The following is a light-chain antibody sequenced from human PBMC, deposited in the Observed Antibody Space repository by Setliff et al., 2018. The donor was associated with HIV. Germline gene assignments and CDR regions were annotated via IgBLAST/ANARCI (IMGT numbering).Light chain of an antibody. V-gene: IGLV1-40*01. Sequence: QSVLTQPPPVSGAPGQRVTISCTGSSSNIGAGYDVHWYQQLPGTAPKLLIYGYTNRASGVPDRFSGSRSGASASLAITGLQAEDEADYYCQSYDSSLSGFYVFGTGTKVTVL. CDR3: QSYDSSLSGFYV. J-gene: IGLJ1*01. CDR2: GYT. CDR1: SSNIGAGYD.